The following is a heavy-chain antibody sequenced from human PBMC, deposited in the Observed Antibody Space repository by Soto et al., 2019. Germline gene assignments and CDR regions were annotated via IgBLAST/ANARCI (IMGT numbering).Heavy chain of an antibody. CDR2: INYIETT. CDR3: ARRYGSGKYYFDF. J-gene: IGHJ4*02. D-gene: IGHD3-10*01. CDR1: GGAFSGPY. V-gene: IGHV4-34*01. Sequence: SETLSLTCAAYGGAFSGPYCSWVRQPPGKGLEWIGEINYIETTNYNPSLESPVTVSVDSFKNQCTLKVTSVTAADTAVYYCARRYGSGKYYFDFWGQGTPVTVSS.